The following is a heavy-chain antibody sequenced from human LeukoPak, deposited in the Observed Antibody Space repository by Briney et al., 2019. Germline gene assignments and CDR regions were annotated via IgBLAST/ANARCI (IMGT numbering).Heavy chain of an antibody. CDR3: AKDSSPYNWYFDL. Sequence: GGSVSLSCAASGFPFRKYAKSWVRQAPGKGLEWVSSISGSGDSTFYADSLRGRFTISRDNSKHTLYLQINTLRAEDTAVYYCAKDSSPYNWYFDLLGRGTLVTVSS. CDR1: GFPFRKYA. J-gene: IGHJ2*01. CDR2: ISGSGDST. V-gene: IGHV3-23*01. D-gene: IGHD4-11*01.